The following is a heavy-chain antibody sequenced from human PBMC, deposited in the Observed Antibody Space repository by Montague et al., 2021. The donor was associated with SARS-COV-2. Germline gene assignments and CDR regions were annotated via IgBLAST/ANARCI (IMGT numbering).Heavy chain of an antibody. CDR2: VNSGGST. Sequence: SETLSLTCTVSGASFSGNYWTWLRQSPGKGLEWMGEVNSGGSTNYNPSYKSRVAISVDTSKNQFSLSLRSLTAADTATYFCARSHYGDYFDFWGHGTQVTASS. D-gene: IGHD4-17*01. CDR1: GASFSGNY. V-gene: IGHV4-34*01. CDR3: ARSHYGDYFDF. J-gene: IGHJ4*01.